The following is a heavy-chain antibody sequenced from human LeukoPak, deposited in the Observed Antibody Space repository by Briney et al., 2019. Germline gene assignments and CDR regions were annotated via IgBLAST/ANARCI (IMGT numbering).Heavy chain of an antibody. V-gene: IGHV1-24*01. CDR2: FDPEDGET. J-gene: IGHJ6*03. CDR1: GYTLTELS. Sequence: ASVKVSCKVSGYTLTELSMHWVRQAPGIGLEWMGGFDPEDGETIYAQKFQGRVTMTEDTSTDTAYMELSSLRSEDTAVYYCAMGPVTTDYYYYYMDVWGKGTTVTVSS. CDR3: AMGPVTTDYYYYYMDV. D-gene: IGHD4-11*01.